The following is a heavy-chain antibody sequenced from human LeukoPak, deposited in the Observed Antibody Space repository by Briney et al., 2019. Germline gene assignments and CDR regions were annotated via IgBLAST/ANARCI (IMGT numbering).Heavy chain of an antibody. CDR1: GGTFSSYA. D-gene: IGHD6-19*01. Sequence: GASVKVSCKASGGTFSSYAISWVRQAPGQGLEWMGGIIPIFGTANYAQKFQGRVTITADESTSTAYMELSSLRSEDTAVYYCATGAPKQYSSGWYIYWGQGTLVTVSS. J-gene: IGHJ4*02. CDR2: IIPIFGTA. CDR3: ATGAPKQYSSGWYIY. V-gene: IGHV1-69*13.